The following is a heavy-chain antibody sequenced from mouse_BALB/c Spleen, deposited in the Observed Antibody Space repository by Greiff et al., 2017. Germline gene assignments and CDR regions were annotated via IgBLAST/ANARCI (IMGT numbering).Heavy chain of an antibody. J-gene: IGHJ4*01. V-gene: IGHV5-9-4*01. Sequence: EVMLVESGGGLVKPGGSLKLSCAASGFTFSSYAMSWVRQSPEKRLEWVAEISSGGSYTYYPDTVTGRFTISRDNAKNTLYLEMSSLRSEDTAMYYCARDMGGNYDAMDYWGQGTSVTVSS. D-gene: IGHD2-1*01. CDR2: ISSGGSYT. CDR1: GFTFSSYA. CDR3: ARDMGGNYDAMDY.